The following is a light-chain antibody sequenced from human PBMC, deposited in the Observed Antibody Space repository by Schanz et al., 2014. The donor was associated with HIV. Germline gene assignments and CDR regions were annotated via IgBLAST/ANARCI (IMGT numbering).Light chain of an antibody. CDR3: SSYTSSSTLRV. V-gene: IGLV2-14*03. Sequence: QSALTQPASVSGSPGQSISISCTGTSSDLGRLNCVSWYQQHPGKAPKLVISDFANRPSGISPRFSASKSDNTASLTISGLQAEDEGDYYCSSYTSSSTLRVFGGGTKLTVL. CDR2: DFA. J-gene: IGLJ2*01. CDR1: SSDLGRLNC.